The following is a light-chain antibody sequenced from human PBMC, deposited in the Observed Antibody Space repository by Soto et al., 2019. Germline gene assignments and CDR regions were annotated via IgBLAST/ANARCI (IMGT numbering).Light chain of an antibody. V-gene: IGKV3-20*01. CDR3: QQYGSSPRT. J-gene: IGKJ5*01. CDR1: PSVISF. CDR2: GAS. Sequence: ESVLTQCPATLSLSPGERATLSCGGSPSVISFLAWYQQKVGQAPRLLIYGASSRATGIPDRFSGSGSGTDFTLTISRLEPEDFAVYYCQQYGSSPRTFGQGTRLEIK.